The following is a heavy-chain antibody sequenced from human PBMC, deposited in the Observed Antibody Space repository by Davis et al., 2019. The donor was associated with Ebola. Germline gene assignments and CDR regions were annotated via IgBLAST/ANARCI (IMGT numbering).Heavy chain of an antibody. CDR1: VITFSSYA. CDR2: ISASGGST. CDR3: AKSGLSFGVVKHHYGMDV. D-gene: IGHD3-3*01. J-gene: IGHJ6*04. Sequence: GGSLRLSCTDSVITFSSYAMTWVRQAPGKGLQWVSAISASGGSTYYADSVKGRFTISRDNSKKTLYLQMNSLRAEDTAVYYCAKSGLSFGVVKHHYGMDVWGKGTTVTVSS. V-gene: IGHV3-23*01.